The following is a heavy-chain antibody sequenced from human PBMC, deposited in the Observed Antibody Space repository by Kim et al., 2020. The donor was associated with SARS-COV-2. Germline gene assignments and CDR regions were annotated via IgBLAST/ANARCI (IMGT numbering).Heavy chain of an antibody. CDR3: AKAYYYWSRGNYMTFDS. Sequence: GGSLRLSCAASGFTFSNYAMSWVRQAPGKGLEWVSGITGSGSGGITSYADSVKARFTISRDNSENIMYLQMNSLRVEDAALYYCAKAYYYWSRGNYMTFDSWGQGTLVTVSS. J-gene: IGHJ4*02. V-gene: IGHV3-23*01. CDR2: ITGSGSGGIT. CDR1: GFTFSNYA. D-gene: IGHD3-10*01.